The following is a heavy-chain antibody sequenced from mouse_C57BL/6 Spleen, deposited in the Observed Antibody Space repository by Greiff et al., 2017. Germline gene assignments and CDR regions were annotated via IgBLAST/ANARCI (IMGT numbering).Heavy chain of an antibody. CDR3: AGRSMTGWGWDED. CDR2: INPNNGGT. D-gene: IGHD4-1*01. Sequence: VQLQQSGPELVKPGASVKIPCKASGYTFTDYNMDWVKQSHGKSLEWIGDINPNNGGTIYNQKFKGKATLTVDKSSSTAYMELRSLTSEDTAVDYGAGRSMTGWGWDEDWGQGTTLTVSS. J-gene: IGHJ2*01. CDR1: GYTFTDYN. V-gene: IGHV1-18*01.